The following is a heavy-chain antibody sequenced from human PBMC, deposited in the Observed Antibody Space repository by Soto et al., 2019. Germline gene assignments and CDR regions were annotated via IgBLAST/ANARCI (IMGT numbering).Heavy chain of an antibody. CDR1: GFTFGSYG. Sequence: GGSLRLSCAASGFTFGSYGMHCVRQAPGKGLEWVAVISYDGSNKYYADSVKGRFTISRDNSKNTLYLQMNSLRAEDTAVYYCAKDHGYGSGRSTFDYCGQGTLVTVSS. V-gene: IGHV3-30*18. CDR3: AKDHGYGSGRSTFDY. J-gene: IGHJ4*02. D-gene: IGHD2-15*01. CDR2: ISYDGSNK.